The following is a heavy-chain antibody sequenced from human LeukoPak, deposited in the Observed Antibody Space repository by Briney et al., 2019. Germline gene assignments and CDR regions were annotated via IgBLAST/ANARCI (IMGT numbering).Heavy chain of an antibody. CDR3: TRGPVLGAAAGKYYYMDV. CDR1: GFTFSGSA. Sequence: PGGSLRLSCAASGFTFSGSAMHWVRQASGKGLEWVGRIRSKANSYATAYAASVKGRFTISRDDSKNTAYLQMNSLKTEDTAVYYCTRGPVLGAAAGKYYYMDVWGKGTTVTISS. CDR2: IRSKANSYAT. V-gene: IGHV3-73*01. D-gene: IGHD6-25*01. J-gene: IGHJ6*03.